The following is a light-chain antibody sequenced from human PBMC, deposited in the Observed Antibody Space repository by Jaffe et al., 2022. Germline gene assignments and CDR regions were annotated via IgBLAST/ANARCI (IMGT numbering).Light chain of an antibody. CDR1: QGISNS. CDR2: ASS. CDR3: QQYYSTPLT. Sequence: DIQMTQSPSSLSASVGDRVTITCRASQGISNSLAWFQQKPGKAPKLLLYASSRLESGVPSRFSGSGSGTDYTLIISRLQPEDFATFYCQQYYSTPLTFGQGTRLEIK. J-gene: IGKJ5*01. V-gene: IGKV1-NL1*01.